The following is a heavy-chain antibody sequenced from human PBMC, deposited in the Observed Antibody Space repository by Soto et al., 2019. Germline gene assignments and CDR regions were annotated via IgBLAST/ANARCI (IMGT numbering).Heavy chain of an antibody. Sequence: PGGSLRLSCTASGFIFSNYEMNWVRQAPGKGLEWISYISVSGRTIYYADSVKGRFTISRDDAKNTLYLQMNSLRAEDTAVYYCARGPAISTVTSFFDYWGQGTLVTVSS. D-gene: IGHD4-4*01. CDR1: GFIFSNYE. J-gene: IGHJ4*02. V-gene: IGHV3-48*03. CDR3: ARGPAISTVTSFFDY. CDR2: ISVSGRTI.